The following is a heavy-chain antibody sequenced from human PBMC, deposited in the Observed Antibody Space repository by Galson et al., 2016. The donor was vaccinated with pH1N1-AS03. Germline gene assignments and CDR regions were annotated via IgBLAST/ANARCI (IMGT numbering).Heavy chain of an antibody. CDR1: GFTFSTYA. Sequence: LSCAASGFTFSTYAMHWVRQAPGKGLEYLSTISSNGGSTYYANSVKGRFTISRDNSKNTRYLQMGSLRAEAMAVYYCAREGHTAVAAASFDYWGQGTLVTVSS. D-gene: IGHD5-18*01. V-gene: IGHV3-64*01. CDR3: AREGHTAVAAASFDY. J-gene: IGHJ4*02. CDR2: ISSNGGST.